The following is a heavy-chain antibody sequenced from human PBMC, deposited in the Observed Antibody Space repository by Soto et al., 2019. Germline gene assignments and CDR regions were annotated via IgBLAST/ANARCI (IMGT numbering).Heavy chain of an antibody. V-gene: IGHV4-34*01. CDR1: GGSFSGYY. CDR3: ARGRWFGELLYYYYYYGMDV. J-gene: IGHJ6*02. CDR2: INHSGST. Sequence: SETLSLTCAVYGGSFSGYYWSWIRQPPGKGLEWIGEINHSGSTNYNPSLKSRVTISVDTSKNQLSLKLSSVTAADTAVYYCARGRWFGELLYYYYYYGMDVWGQGTTVTVSS. D-gene: IGHD3-10*01.